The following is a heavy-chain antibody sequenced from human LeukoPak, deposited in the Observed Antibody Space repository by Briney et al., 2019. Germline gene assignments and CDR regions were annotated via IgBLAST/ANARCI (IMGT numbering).Heavy chain of an antibody. CDR2: IYSGGDT. CDR1: GFIVSSNY. J-gene: IGHJ4*02. Sequence: GGSLRLSCTASGFIVSSNYMSWVRQAPGKGLEWVSVIYSGGDTYYADSVKGRFTISRDNSKNTVYLQMNSLRAEDTAVYYCARDLGYSGYDSTWGPGYWGQGTLVTVSS. V-gene: IGHV3-53*01. D-gene: IGHD5-12*01. CDR3: ARDLGYSGYDSTWGPGY.